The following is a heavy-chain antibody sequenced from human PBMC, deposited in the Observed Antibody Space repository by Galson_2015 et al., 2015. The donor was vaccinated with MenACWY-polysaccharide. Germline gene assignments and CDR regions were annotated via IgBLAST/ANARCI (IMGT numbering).Heavy chain of an antibody. V-gene: IGHV4-59*01. J-gene: IGHJ4*02. CDR3: ALTPGGYSSGGHIDS. CDR2: IFYSGSS. D-gene: IGHD5-18*01. CDR1: GGSLTSCY. Sequence: SAPLYLTCSVSGGSLTSCYWAWIRQPPGNGLEWLRCIFYSGSSKYSPSLNSRVTISVDTSNNQFYLKLSSVTAAATAFYYCALTPGGYSSGGHIDSWGQGSLVTVSS.